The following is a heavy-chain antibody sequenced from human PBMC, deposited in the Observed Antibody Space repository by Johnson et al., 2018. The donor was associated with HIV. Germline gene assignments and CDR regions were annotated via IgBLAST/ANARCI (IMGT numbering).Heavy chain of an antibody. D-gene: IGHD5-12*01. CDR2: ISGSGGST. V-gene: IGHV3-23*04. Sequence: VQLVESGGGLVQPGGSLRLSCAASGFTFSSYAMSWVRQAPGKGLEWVSAISGSGGSTYYADSVKGSFTISRDDSTNTAYLQMNSLTPEDTAVYYCASTIDIVPTGRSYDAFDIWGQGTLVTVSS. J-gene: IGHJ3*02. CDR1: GFTFSSYA. CDR3: ASTIDIVPTGRSYDAFDI.